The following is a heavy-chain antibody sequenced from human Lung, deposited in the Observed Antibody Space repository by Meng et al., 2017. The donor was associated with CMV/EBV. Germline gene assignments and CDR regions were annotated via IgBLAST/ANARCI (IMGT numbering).Heavy chain of an antibody. V-gene: IGHV3-48*03. D-gene: IGHD3-3*01. CDR1: GFTFSSYE. CDR2: ISSSGSTI. CDR3: ARDIVSIFGVAKPYYYYYYGMDV. Sequence: LTCAASGFTFSSYEMNWVRQAPGKGLEWVSYISSSGSTIYYADSVKGRFTISRDNAKNSLYLQMNSLRAEDTAVYYCARDIVSIFGVAKPYYYYYYGMDVXGQGXTVTVSS. J-gene: IGHJ6*02.